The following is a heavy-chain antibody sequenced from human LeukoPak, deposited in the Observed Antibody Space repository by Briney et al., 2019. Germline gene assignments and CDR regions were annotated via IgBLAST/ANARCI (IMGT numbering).Heavy chain of an antibody. D-gene: IGHD2/OR15-2a*01. CDR3: TRDATYYLRYGYFDY. CDR2: INNVASHI. V-gene: IGHV3-21*01. Sequence: ETLSLTCAVYGGSFNGYFWSWIRQPPGKGLEWVSSINNVASHIYYAGSVRGRFTISRDNAKNSVYLQMNSLRAEDTAVYYCTRDATYYLRYGYFDYWGQGTLVTVSS. J-gene: IGHJ4*02. CDR1: GGSFNGYF.